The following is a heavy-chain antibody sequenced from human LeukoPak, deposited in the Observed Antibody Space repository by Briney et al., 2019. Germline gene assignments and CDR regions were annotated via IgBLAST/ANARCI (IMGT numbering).Heavy chain of an antibody. J-gene: IGHJ4*02. CDR1: GGSFSGYY. CDR2: INHSGST. CDR3: AGGFSGSSWQVPLDY. Sequence: PSETLSLTCAVYGGSFSGYYWSWIRQPPGKGLEWIGEINHSGSTNYNPSLKSRVTISVDTSKNQFSLKLSSVTAADTAVYYCAGGFSGSSWQVPLDYWGQGTLVTVSS. V-gene: IGHV4-34*01. D-gene: IGHD6-13*01.